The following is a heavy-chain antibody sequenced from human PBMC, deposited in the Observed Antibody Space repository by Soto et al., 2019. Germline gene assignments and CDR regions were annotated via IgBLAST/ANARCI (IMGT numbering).Heavy chain of an antibody. J-gene: IGHJ6*02. Sequence: GGSLRLSCAASGFTFSSYAMSWVRQAPGKGLEWVSAISGSGGSTYYADSVKGRFTISRDNAKNTLYLQMNSLRAEDTAVYYCASSKGVPPQSYGMDVWGQGTTVTVSS. CDR1: GFTFSSYA. CDR2: ISGSGGST. D-gene: IGHD2-8*01. CDR3: ASSKGVPPQSYGMDV. V-gene: IGHV3-23*01.